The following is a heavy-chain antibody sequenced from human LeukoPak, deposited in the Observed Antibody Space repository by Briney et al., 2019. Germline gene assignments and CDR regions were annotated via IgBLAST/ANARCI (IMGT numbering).Heavy chain of an antibody. V-gene: IGHV4-39*07. CDR3: ARERLRSSSWWTYFDY. CDR2: IYYSGST. J-gene: IGHJ4*02. CDR1: GGSISSSSYY. D-gene: IGHD6-13*01. Sequence: SGTLSLTCTVSGGSISSSSYYWGWIRQPPGKGLEWIGSIYYSGSTYYNPSLKSRVTISVDTSKNQFSLRLSSVTAADTAVYYCARERLRSSSWWTYFDYWGQGTLVTVSS.